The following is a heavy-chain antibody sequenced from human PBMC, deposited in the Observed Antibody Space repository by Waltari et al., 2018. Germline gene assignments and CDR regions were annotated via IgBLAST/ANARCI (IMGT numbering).Heavy chain of an antibody. CDR3: VRGYHGGAWIVDY. CDR1: GSTFTGYA. CDR2: INSNSGNI. Sequence: QVQLVQSGAEVKKPGASVKVSCKASGSTFTGYAMHWVRQAPGHRLEWMGWINSNSGNIEVSQKFGGRVTITRDTSLSTAYMEMGSLRYEDTAIYYCVRGYHGGAWIVDYWGQGTPVTVSS. V-gene: IGHV1-3*01. J-gene: IGHJ4*02. D-gene: IGHD1-1*01.